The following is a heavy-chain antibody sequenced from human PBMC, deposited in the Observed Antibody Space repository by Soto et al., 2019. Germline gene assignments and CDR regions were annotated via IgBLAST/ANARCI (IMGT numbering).Heavy chain of an antibody. V-gene: IGHV4-38-2*01. J-gene: IGHJ5*02. CDR3: VAYSDSNNWFGR. Sequence: AETLSVTCAVSVSSVSVEFYWAWVRQPPGKGLEWIGSVYPSGNTYYLPSLRGRISLSIDTSKNHISLTLTSVTAADTALYYCVAYSDSNNWFGRWGQGTLVTVSS. CDR1: VSSVSVEFY. CDR2: VYPSGNT. D-gene: IGHD6-13*01.